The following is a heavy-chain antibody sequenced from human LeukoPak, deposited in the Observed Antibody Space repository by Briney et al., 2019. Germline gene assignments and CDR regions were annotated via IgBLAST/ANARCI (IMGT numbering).Heavy chain of an antibody. CDR3: ANEEVPNDY. V-gene: IGHV3-23*01. CDR1: GFTFSSHA. Sequence: GGSLRLSRAVSGFTFSSHAMSWVRQAPGKGLEWVSGISISGDMTYYADSAEGRFTISRDNSKNTVHLQMNNVRVEDTAVYFCANEEVPNDYWGQGTLVTVSS. J-gene: IGHJ4*02. D-gene: IGHD4/OR15-4a*01. CDR2: ISISGDMT.